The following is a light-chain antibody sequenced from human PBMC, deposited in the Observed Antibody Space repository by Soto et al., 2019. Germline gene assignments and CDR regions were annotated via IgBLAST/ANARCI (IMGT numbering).Light chain of an antibody. CDR2: TTS. CDR3: QQSYTTPPA. V-gene: IGKV1-39*01. Sequence: DIQMTQSPSSLSASVVDRVTITCRASQSVSIYLNWYQQKPGKAPKLLIYTTSSLQSEVPSRFSGSGSGTDFTLTISSLQPEDFATYYCQQSYTTPPAFGQGTKVEVK. J-gene: IGKJ1*01. CDR1: QSVSIY.